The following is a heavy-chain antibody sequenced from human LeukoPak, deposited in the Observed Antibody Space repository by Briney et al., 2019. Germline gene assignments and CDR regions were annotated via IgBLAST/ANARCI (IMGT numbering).Heavy chain of an antibody. Sequence: GGSLRPSCVASGFTFSNNWMSWIRQAPGKGLEWVSCISSSGSTIYYADSVKGRFTISRDNAKNSLYLQMNSLRAEDTAVYYCARCIAAAGSPALYGMDVWGQGTTVTVSS. CDR1: GFTFSNNW. CDR2: ISSSGSTI. D-gene: IGHD6-13*01. J-gene: IGHJ6*02. CDR3: ARCIAAAGSPALYGMDV. V-gene: IGHV3-11*01.